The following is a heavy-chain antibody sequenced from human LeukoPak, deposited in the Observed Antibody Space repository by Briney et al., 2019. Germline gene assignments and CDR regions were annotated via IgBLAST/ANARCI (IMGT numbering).Heavy chain of an antibody. D-gene: IGHD5-24*01. J-gene: IGHJ3*02. Sequence: SETLSLTCTVYGGSISSYYWSWIRQPPGEGLEWIGYIYYSGSTNYNPSLKSRVIISVDTSKNQFSLKLSSVTAADTAVYYCARATIATILIDIWGQGTMVTVSS. CDR2: IYYSGST. CDR3: ARATIATILIDI. V-gene: IGHV4-59*01. CDR1: GGSISSYY.